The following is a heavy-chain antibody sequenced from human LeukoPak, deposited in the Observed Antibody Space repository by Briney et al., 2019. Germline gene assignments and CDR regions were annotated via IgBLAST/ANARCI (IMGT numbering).Heavy chain of an antibody. CDR1: GYTFTSYA. CDR2: INAGNGNT. V-gene: IGHV1-3*01. J-gene: IGHJ4*02. Sequence: ASVKVSCKASGYTFTSYAMHWVRQAPGQRLEWMGWINAGNGNTKYSQKFQGRVTITRDTSASTAYMELSSLRSEDTAVYYCARDYLAVANRPGYLGQGALVTVSS. D-gene: IGHD6-19*01. CDR3: ARDYLAVANRPGY.